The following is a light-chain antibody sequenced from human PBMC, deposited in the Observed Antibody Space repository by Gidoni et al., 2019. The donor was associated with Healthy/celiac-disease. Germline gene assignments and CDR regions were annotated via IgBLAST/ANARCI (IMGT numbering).Light chain of an antibody. Sequence: DIVITLSPDSLAVSLGERATINCQSSQSVLYSSNNKSYLAWYQQKPGQPPKLLIYWASTRESGVPDRFSGSGSGKDFTLTISSLQAEDVAVYYCQQYYSTPWTFGQGTKVEIK. CDR1: QSVLYSSNNKSY. V-gene: IGKV4-1*01. CDR2: WAS. CDR3: QQYYSTPWT. J-gene: IGKJ1*01.